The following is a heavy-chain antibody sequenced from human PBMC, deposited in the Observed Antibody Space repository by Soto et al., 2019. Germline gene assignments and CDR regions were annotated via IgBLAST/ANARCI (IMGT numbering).Heavy chain of an antibody. D-gene: IGHD6-13*01. CDR1: GFTVSSNY. CDR3: AKGSSSSWTYFYYYYMDV. CDR2: IYSGGST. Sequence: PGGSLRLSCVASGFTVSSNYMSWVRQAPGKGLEWVSVIYSGGSTYYADSVKGRFTISRDNSKNMLYLQMNSLRAEDTAVYYCAKGSSSSWTYFYYYYMDVWGKGTTVTVSS. V-gene: IGHV3-66*01. J-gene: IGHJ6*03.